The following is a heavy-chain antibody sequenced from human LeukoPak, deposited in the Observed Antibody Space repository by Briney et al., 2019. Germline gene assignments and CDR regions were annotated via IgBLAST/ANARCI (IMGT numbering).Heavy chain of an antibody. CDR1: GGSISSGSYY. CDR3: ARDSPTVAEVQDPFYYYYYMDV. D-gene: IGHD6-19*01. V-gene: IGHV4-61*02. CDR2: IYTSGST. Sequence: PSETLSLTCTVSGGSISSGSYYWSWIRQPAGKGLEWIGRIYTSGSTNYNPSLKGRVTISVDTSKNQFSLKLSSVTAADTAVYYCARDSPTVAEVQDPFYYYYYMDVWGKGTTVTVSS. J-gene: IGHJ6*03.